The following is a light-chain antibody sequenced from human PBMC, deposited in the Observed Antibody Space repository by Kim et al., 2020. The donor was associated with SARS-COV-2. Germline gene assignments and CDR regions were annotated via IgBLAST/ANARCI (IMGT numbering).Light chain of an antibody. Sequence: IQLTQSPSSLSASVGDRVTITCRASQDISTYLAWYQQEPGKAPNLLIYSASTLQGGVPSRFSGSGSGTDFTLSISSLQPEDFATYYCQQLNSFPFTFGPGTKVDIK. V-gene: IGKV1-9*01. J-gene: IGKJ3*01. CDR2: SAS. CDR3: QQLNSFPFT. CDR1: QDISTY.